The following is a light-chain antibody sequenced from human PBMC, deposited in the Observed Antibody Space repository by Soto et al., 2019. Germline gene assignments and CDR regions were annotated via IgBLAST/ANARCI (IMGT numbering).Light chain of an antibody. J-gene: IGKJ1*01. Sequence: AIQITQSPSSLSASVGDRVTITCRASQGIRNDVGWYQQKPGKAPKLLIYAASSLQSGVPSRFSGSGSGTDFTLTISSLQPEDFATYYCLQDYNYPRTFGQGTKVDIK. CDR2: AAS. CDR1: QGIRND. CDR3: LQDYNYPRT. V-gene: IGKV1-6*01.